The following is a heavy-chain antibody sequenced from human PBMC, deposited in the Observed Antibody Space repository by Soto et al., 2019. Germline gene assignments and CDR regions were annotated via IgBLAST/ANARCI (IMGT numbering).Heavy chain of an antibody. CDR3: ARDDSSGPAKH. D-gene: IGHD3-22*01. J-gene: IGHJ4*02. V-gene: IGHV4-59*01. CDR1: GGSISSYY. Sequence: SETLSLTCTVSGGSISSYYWSWIRQPPGKGLEWIGYIYYSGSTNYNPSLKSRVTISVDTSKTQFSLKLSSVTAADTAVYYCARDDSSGPAKHWGQGTLVTVSS. CDR2: IYYSGST.